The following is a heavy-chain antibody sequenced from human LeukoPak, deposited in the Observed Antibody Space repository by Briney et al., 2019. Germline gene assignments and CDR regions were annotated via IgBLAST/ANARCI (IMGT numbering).Heavy chain of an antibody. Sequence: PGGSLRLSCVVSGFTFTDSWMTWVRQAPGKGLEWVANIKQDGSETHYVDSVKGRFTISRDNAKNSLYLQMNSLRAEDTAMYYCAREPGIGYAFDIWGQGTVAAVSS. CDR2: IKQDGSET. CDR1: GFTFTDSW. V-gene: IGHV3-7*01. CDR3: AREPGIGYAFDI. J-gene: IGHJ3*02. D-gene: IGHD3-10*01.